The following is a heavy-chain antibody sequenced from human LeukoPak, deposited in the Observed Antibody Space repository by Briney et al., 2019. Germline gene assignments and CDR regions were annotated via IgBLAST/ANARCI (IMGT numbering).Heavy chain of an antibody. CDR2: ISNNGGYT. J-gene: IGHJ4*02. D-gene: IGHD2-15*01. CDR3: AKQLGYCSDGSCYFPY. V-gene: IGHV3-23*01. CDR1: GFTFSSYA. Sequence: GGSLRLSCAASGFTFSSYAMNWVRQAPGKGLEWVSAISNNGGYTYYADSVQGRFTISRDNSKSTLCLQMNSLRAEDTAVYYCAKQLGYCSDGSCYFPYWGQGTLVTVSS.